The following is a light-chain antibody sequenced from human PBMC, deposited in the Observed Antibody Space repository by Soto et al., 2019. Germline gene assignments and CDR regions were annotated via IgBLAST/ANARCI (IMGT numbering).Light chain of an antibody. V-gene: IGKV3-15*01. CDR3: QQYDGWPLT. CDR2: GAS. J-gene: IGKJ4*01. CDR1: QSVSSN. Sequence: EIVMTQSPATLSVSPGERATLSCRASQSVSSNLAWYQQRPGQPPRLLIYGASTRASGIPARFGGSGSGTEFTLTISSLQSEDFAVYYCQQYDGWPLTFGGGTKMEIK.